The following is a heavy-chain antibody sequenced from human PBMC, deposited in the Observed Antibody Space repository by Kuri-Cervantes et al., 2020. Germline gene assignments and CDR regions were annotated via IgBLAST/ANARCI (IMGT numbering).Heavy chain of an antibody. CDR1: GFTFSNYW. J-gene: IGHJ6*02. CDR3: ASLATARGGMDV. D-gene: IGHD5-18*01. V-gene: IGHV3-7*01. Sequence: GGSLRLSCAASGFTFSNYWMSWVRQAPGKGLEWVANTKYDESEKYYVDSVKGRFTISRDNAKDSLYLQMNNLRAEDTAVYYCASLATARGGMDVWGQGTTVTVSS. CDR2: TKYDESEK.